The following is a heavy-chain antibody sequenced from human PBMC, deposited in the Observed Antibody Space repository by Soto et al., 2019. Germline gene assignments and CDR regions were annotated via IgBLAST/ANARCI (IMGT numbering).Heavy chain of an antibody. Sequence: SVKVSCKASGGTFSSYTISWVRQAPGQGLEWMGRIIPILGITNYAQKFQGRVTITADKSTSTAYMELSSLRSEDTAVYYCARVGPTYSSGWSSYLDYWGQGTLVTVSS. CDR2: IIPILGIT. D-gene: IGHD6-19*01. V-gene: IGHV1-69*02. J-gene: IGHJ4*02. CDR3: ARVGPTYSSGWSSYLDY. CDR1: GGTFSSYT.